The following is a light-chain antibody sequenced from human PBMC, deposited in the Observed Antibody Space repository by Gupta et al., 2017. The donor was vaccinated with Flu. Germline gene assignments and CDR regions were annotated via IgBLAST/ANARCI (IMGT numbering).Light chain of an antibody. CDR1: SDDVGGYNY. V-gene: IGLV2-8*01. Sequence: TGTSDDVGGYNYVSWYQQHPGKAPKLMIYEVSKRPSGVPDRFSGSKSGNTASLTVSGLQAEDEADYFCSSYAGSTNFYVFGTGTKVTVL. CDR2: EVS. CDR3: SSYAGSTNFYV. J-gene: IGLJ1*01.